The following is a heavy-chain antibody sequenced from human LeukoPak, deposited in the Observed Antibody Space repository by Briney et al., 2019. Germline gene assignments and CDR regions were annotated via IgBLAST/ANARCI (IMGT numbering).Heavy chain of an antibody. D-gene: IGHD3-16*02. CDR3: ARAPSPPGSVWGSYRYFDY. J-gene: IGHJ4*02. Sequence: ASVKVYCKASGYTFTSYYMHWVRQAPGQGLEWMGIINPSGGSTSYAQKFQGRVTMTRDTSTSTVYMELSSLRSEDTAVYYCARAPSPPGSVWGSYRYFDYWGQGTLVTVSS. CDR1: GYTFTSYY. V-gene: IGHV1-46*01. CDR2: INPSGGST.